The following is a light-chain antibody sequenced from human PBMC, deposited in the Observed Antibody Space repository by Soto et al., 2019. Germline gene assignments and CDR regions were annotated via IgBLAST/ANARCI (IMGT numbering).Light chain of an antibody. Sequence: DVVLTQSPLSLSVTLGQPASISCGSSRSLVHSDGNIYLIWFQQRPGQSPRRLIYQVSNRDSGVPDRCSGSGSVTDFTLKISRVEAEDVGVYYCLQATHWPHTFGQGTKVDIK. V-gene: IGKV2-30*02. CDR2: QVS. CDR3: LQATHWPHT. J-gene: IGKJ2*01. CDR1: RSLVHSDGNIY.